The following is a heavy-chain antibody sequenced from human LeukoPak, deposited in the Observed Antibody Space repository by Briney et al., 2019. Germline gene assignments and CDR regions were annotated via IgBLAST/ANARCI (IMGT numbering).Heavy chain of an antibody. CDR3: ARDRNYYGSGSYWDYYYGMDV. CDR2: VNSRSDNI. CDR1: GFTFSSYA. D-gene: IGHD3-10*01. V-gene: IGHV3-23*01. J-gene: IGHJ6*02. Sequence: PGGSLRLSCAASGFTFSSYAMHWVRQAPGKGLEWVSSVNSRSDNIHYADSVKGRFTISRDSSKNTLYLQMNSLRAEDTAVYYCARDRNYYGSGSYWDYYYGMDVWGQGTTVTVSS.